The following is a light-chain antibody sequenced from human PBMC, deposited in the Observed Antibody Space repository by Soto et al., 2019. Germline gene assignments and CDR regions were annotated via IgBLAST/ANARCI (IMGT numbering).Light chain of an antibody. Sequence: DIQMTQSPSTLSASVGDRVSITCRASQSVSSRLAWYQQKAGRAPKLLIYKASSLDSGVPSRLIGSGSGTDFTLIITRLQPDDSATYYCQQYNSYPWAFGQGTKVDIK. CDR3: QQYNSYPWA. V-gene: IGKV1-5*03. CDR1: QSVSSR. CDR2: KAS. J-gene: IGKJ1*01.